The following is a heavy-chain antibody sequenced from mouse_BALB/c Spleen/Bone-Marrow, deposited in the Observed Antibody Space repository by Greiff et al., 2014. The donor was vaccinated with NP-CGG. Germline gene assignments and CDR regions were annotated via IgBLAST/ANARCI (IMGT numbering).Heavy chain of an antibody. CDR2: ISCYNGAT. V-gene: IGHV1S34*01. Sequence: LVKTGASVKISCKASDYSFTDYYMHWVKQTHGKSLEWIGYISCYNGATSYNQKFKGKATFTVDTSSSTAYMQFSSLTSEDSAVYYCARSVGIYYYGSSYALEYWGQGTSVTVSS. CDR1: DYSFTDYY. D-gene: IGHD1-1*01. J-gene: IGHJ4*01. CDR3: ARSVGIYYYGSSYALEY.